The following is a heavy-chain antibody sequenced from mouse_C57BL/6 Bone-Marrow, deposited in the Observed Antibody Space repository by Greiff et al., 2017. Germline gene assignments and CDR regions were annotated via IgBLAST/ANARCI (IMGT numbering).Heavy chain of an antibody. V-gene: IGHV1-66*01. CDR2: IYPGSGTT. CDR3: AGRTAAFDV. Sequence: QVQLQQSGPELVRPGASVTISCKASGYSFTSYYIRWVKQRPGQGLEWIGWIYPGSGTTKYNEKFKGKATLTAATSSSTAYMQLSSLTSEDSAVYCCAGRTAAFDVWGTGTTVTVSS. CDR1: GYSFTSYY. J-gene: IGHJ1*03.